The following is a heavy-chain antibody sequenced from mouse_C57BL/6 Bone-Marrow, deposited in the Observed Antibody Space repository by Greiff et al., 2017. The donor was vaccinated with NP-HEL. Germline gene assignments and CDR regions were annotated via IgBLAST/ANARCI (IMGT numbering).Heavy chain of an antibody. J-gene: IGHJ1*03. D-gene: IGHD1-1*01. CDR1: GYSITSDY. CDR2: ISNSGST. V-gene: IGHV3-8*01. Sequence: EVQLQQSGPGLAKPSQTLSLTCSVTGYSITSDYWNWIRKLPGNKLEYMGYISNSGSTDYNPSLNSRISITRDTSKNQYYLQLKSMTTEDTATYYCARYDYGSSYEDWYFDVWGKGTTVTVSS. CDR3: ARYDYGSSYEDWYFDV.